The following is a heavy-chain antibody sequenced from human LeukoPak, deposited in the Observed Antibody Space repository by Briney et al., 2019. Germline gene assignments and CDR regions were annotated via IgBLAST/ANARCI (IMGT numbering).Heavy chain of an antibody. CDR3: ARDDPPPIYSSGYYSRLLYYYYYYGMDV. CDR1: GFTFSSYW. Sequence: GGSLRLSCAASGFTFSSYWMSWVRQAPGKGLEWVANIKQDGSEKYYVDSVKGRFTISRDNAKNSLYLQMNSLRAEDTAVYYCARDDPPPIYSSGYYSRLLYYYYYYGMDVWGQGTTVTVSS. V-gene: IGHV3-7*01. CDR2: IKQDGSEK. D-gene: IGHD3-22*01. J-gene: IGHJ6*02.